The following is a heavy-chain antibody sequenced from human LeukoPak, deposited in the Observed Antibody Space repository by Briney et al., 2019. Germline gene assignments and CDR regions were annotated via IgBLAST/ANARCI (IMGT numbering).Heavy chain of an antibody. CDR2: ISYDGSNK. Sequence: HSGGSLRLSCAASGFTFSSYGMHWVRQAPGKGLEWVAVISYDGSNKYYADSVKGRFTISRDNSKNTLYLQMNSLRAEDTAVYYCAKGEVKYNWNYLYYFDYWGQGTLVTVSS. D-gene: IGHD1-7*01. CDR1: GFTFSSYG. CDR3: AKGEVKYNWNYLYYFDY. V-gene: IGHV3-30*18. J-gene: IGHJ4*02.